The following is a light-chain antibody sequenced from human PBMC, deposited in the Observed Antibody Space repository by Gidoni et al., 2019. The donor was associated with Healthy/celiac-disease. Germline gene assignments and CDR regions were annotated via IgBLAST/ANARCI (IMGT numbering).Light chain of an antibody. V-gene: IGLV2-23*01. J-gene: IGLJ1*01. CDR3: CSYAGSSTWV. CDR1: SSDFGSYYL. Sequence: QSALTQPASVSGSPGQSITISCTGTSSDFGSYYLVPWYQQHPGKGPKLMIYEGSKRPSGVSNRFSGSKSGNTASLTISGLQAEDEADYYCCSYAGSSTWVFGTGTKVTVL. CDR2: EGS.